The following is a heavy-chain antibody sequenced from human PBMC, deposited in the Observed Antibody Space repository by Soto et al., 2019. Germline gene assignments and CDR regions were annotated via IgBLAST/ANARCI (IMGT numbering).Heavy chain of an antibody. Sequence: QVQLVQSGAEVKKPGSSVKVSCKGSGGTFSSYRINWVRQAPGQGLEWVGGIVPIYRTADYAQKFQGRVTITADESARTSYMELRSLKSQDTAVYYCVRDSGAKLSSSWGQGTLVTVSS. CDR1: GGTFSSYR. CDR3: VRDSGAKLSSS. CDR2: IVPIYRTA. D-gene: IGHD6-13*01. J-gene: IGHJ4*02. V-gene: IGHV1-69*01.